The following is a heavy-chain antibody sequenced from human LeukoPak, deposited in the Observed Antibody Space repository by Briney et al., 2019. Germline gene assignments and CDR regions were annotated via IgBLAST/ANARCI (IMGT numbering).Heavy chain of an antibody. J-gene: IGHJ6*02. V-gene: IGHV1-2*02. CDR1: GYTFTGYC. CDR3: ARDYYDSSGYYYGMDV. Sequence: ASLKVSCKDAGYTFTGYCMHWVRQAPGQGLEWMGWINPNSGGTNYAQKFQRRVTMTRDTSISTAYMELSRLRSDDTAVYYCARDYYDSSGYYYGMDVWGQGTTVTVSS. CDR2: INPNSGGT. D-gene: IGHD3-22*01.